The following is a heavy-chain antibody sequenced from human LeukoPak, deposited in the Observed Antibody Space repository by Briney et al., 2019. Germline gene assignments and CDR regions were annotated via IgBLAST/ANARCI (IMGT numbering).Heavy chain of an antibody. Sequence: PGGSLRLSCAASGFTFSSYSMNWVRQAPGKGLEWVSSISSSSSYIYYADSVKGRFTISRDNAKNSLYLQMNSLRAEDTAVYYCARDARSDSSGPRDRRVYDYWGQGTLVTVSS. J-gene: IGHJ4*02. V-gene: IGHV3-21*01. D-gene: IGHD3-22*01. CDR2: ISSSSSYI. CDR1: GFTFSSYS. CDR3: ARDARSDSSGPRDRRVYDY.